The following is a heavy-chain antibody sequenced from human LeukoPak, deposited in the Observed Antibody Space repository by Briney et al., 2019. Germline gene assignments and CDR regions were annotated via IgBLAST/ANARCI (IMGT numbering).Heavy chain of an antibody. Sequence: ASVKVSCKASGYTFTSYAMNWVRQAPGQGLEWMGWINTNTGNPTCAQGFTGRFVFSLDTSVSTAYLQISSLKAEDTAVYYCARDSPSDVVVVAAIYFDYWGQGTLVTVSS. CDR2: INTNTGNP. J-gene: IGHJ4*02. D-gene: IGHD2-15*01. CDR1: GYTFTSYA. V-gene: IGHV7-4-1*02. CDR3: ARDSPSDVVVVAAIYFDY.